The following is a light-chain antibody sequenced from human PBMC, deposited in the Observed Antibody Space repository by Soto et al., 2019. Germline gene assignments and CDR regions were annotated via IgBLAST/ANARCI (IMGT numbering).Light chain of an antibody. Sequence: QLTQSPSSLSASVGDRVTITCQASQGISSNLAWYQQKPGRAPKLLIFGASTLQSGVPSRFSGSGSGTDFTLTISSLQPEDFATYFCQKLNAYPPWTFGQGTKVDIK. V-gene: IGKV1-9*01. CDR2: GAS. J-gene: IGKJ1*01. CDR1: QGISSN. CDR3: QKLNAYPPWT.